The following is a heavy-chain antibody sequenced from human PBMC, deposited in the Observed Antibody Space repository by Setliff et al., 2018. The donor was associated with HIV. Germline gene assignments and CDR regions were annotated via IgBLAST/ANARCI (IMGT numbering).Heavy chain of an antibody. D-gene: IGHD3-10*01. CDR2: IRQDGGEA. CDR1: GFTFSTYW. V-gene: IGHV3-7*03. J-gene: IGHJ4*02. CDR3: ARETDYYGSGSGLFDY. Sequence: GGSLRLSCAASGFTFSTYWMSWVRQAPGKGPEWVANIRQDGGEAYYADSVKGRFTIARDNSKNTLYLQMNSLRAEDTAVYYCARETDYYGSGSGLFDYWGQGTLVTAPQ.